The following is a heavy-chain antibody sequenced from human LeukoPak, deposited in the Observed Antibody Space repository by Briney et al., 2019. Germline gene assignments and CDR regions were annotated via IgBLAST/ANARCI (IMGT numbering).Heavy chain of an antibody. CDR1: GYTFSNCA. V-gene: IGHV3-33*01. Sequence: PGGSLRLSCAASGYTFSNCAMHWVRQAPGKGLDWVAVIWYEGTNEDYAESVKGRFTISRDNSKNTLYLQMNSLRAEDSAVYYCARAIVGHTGDYWGQGTLVTVAS. CDR2: IWYEGTNE. J-gene: IGHJ4*02. D-gene: IGHD1-26*01. CDR3: ARAIVGHTGDY.